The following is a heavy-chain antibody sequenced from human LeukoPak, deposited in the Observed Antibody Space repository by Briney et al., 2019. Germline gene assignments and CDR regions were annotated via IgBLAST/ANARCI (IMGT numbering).Heavy chain of an antibody. CDR2: ISADGGST. V-gene: IGHV3-43*02. CDR3: AKESGKFDY. J-gene: IGHJ4*02. Sequence: GGPLRLSCVASGLNFDDSAMHWVRQAPGKGLEWVSLISADGGSTFSADSVKGRFSISRDNSKNSLYLQMNSLRSEDTAMCYCAKESGKFDYWGQGTLVAVSS. CDR1: GLNFDDSA.